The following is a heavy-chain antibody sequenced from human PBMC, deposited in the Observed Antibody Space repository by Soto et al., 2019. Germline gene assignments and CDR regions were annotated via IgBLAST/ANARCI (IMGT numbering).Heavy chain of an antibody. CDR1: GDSISRYY. D-gene: IGHD2-15*01. CDR3: ARAESNCSGGSCYLYYFDY. Sequence: SETLSLTCTVSGDSISRYYSNWIRQPPGKGLEWIGYIYYSGSTNYNPSLKSRVTISVDTSKNQFSLKLSSVTAADTAVYYCARAESNCSGGSCYLYYFDYWGQGTLVTVSS. V-gene: IGHV4-59*01. J-gene: IGHJ4*02. CDR2: IYYSGST.